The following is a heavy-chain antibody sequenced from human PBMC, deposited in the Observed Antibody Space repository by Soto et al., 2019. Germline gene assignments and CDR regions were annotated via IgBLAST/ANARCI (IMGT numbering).Heavy chain of an antibody. CDR2: INAGNGNT. V-gene: IGHV1-3*01. CDR1: GYTFTSYA. CDR3: ARVTAAAGTGRFDP. J-gene: IGHJ5*02. D-gene: IGHD6-13*01. Sequence: ASVKVSCKASGYTFTSYAMHWVRQAPGQRLEWMGWINAGNGNTKYSQKFQGSVTITRDTSASTAYMELSSLRSEDTAVYYCARVTAAAGTGRFDPWGQGTLVTVSS.